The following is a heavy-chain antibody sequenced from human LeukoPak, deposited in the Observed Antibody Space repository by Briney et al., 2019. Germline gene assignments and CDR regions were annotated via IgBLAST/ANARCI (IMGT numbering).Heavy chain of an antibody. V-gene: IGHV3-66*01. CDR2: IHRGGNT. D-gene: IGHD1-26*01. Sequence: GGSLRLSCAASGFTVSSSYVSWVRQAPGKGLEWVSIIHRGGNTFYADSVKGRFTISRDTSKNTLYLQMNSLRAEDTAVYYCARDFESGASVFDNWGQGTLVTVSS. CDR1: GFTVSSSY. CDR3: ARDFESGASVFDN. J-gene: IGHJ4*02.